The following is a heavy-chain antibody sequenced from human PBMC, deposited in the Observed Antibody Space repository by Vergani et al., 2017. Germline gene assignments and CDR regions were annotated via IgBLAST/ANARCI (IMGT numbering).Heavy chain of an antibody. Sequence: EVQLLESGGNLVQPGGSLRLSCAASGFTFTNFAMTWVRQAPGEGLEWVSGISGSGGFPYYADSVKGRFTISRDNSKNTMFLQMNNLRAEATAVYYCAKDNVPGYYDSSGYCDYWGQGTLVTVSS. CDR3: AKDNVPGYYDSSGYCDY. CDR2: ISGSGGFP. V-gene: IGHV3-23*01. J-gene: IGHJ4*02. CDR1: GFTFTNFA. D-gene: IGHD3-22*01.